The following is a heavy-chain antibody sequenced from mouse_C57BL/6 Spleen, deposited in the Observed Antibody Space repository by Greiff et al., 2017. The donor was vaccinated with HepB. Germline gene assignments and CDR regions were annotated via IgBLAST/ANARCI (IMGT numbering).Heavy chain of an antibody. J-gene: IGHJ2*01. Sequence: VQLQQSGAELVRPGASVKLSCTASGFNIKDDYMHWVKQRPEQGLEWIGWIDPENGDTEYASKFQGKATITADTSSNTAYLQLSSLTSEDTAVYYCTTCSSYFDYWGQGTTLTVSS. CDR1: GFNIKDDY. V-gene: IGHV14-4*01. CDR3: TTCSSYFDY. CDR2: IDPENGDT. D-gene: IGHD1-1*01.